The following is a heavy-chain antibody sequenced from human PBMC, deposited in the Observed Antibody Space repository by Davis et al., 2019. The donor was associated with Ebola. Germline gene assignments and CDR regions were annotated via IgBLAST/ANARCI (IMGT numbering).Heavy chain of an antibody. J-gene: IGHJ4*02. CDR2: IYYTGGT. V-gene: IGHV4-28*03. CDR1: GYSISSSDW. D-gene: IGHD3-22*01. CDR3: ARETGEIWYDSSGYPDY. Sequence: PSETLSLTCAVSGYSISSSDWWGWIRQPPGKGLEWIGYIYYTGGTYYSPSLKSRVTISVDTSKNQFSLKLSSVTAADTAVYYCARETGEIWYDSSGYPDYWGQGTLVTVSS.